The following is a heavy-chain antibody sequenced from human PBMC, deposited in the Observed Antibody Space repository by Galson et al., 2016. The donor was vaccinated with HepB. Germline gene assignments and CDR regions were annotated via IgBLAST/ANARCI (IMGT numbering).Heavy chain of an antibody. Sequence: SLRLSCAASGFTFRSHAMSWVRQAPGRGLEWVSSITAGSTSTFYADSVKGRFTMSRDNSKNTLYLQMNSLRAEDTAIYYCARDPASSYYDSRFHPHDYWGQGTLVTVSS. CDR1: GFTFRSHA. V-gene: IGHV3-23*01. D-gene: IGHD3-22*01. CDR2: ITAGSTST. J-gene: IGHJ4*02. CDR3: ARDPASSYYDSRFHPHDY.